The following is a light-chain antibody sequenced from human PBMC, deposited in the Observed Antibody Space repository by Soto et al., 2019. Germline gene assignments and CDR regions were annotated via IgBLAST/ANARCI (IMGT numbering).Light chain of an antibody. CDR1: SSNIGAGYD. V-gene: IGLV1-40*01. J-gene: IGLJ3*02. CDR3: QSYDSSLSGRNWV. Sequence: QSVLTQPPSVSGAPGQRVTISCTGSSSNIGAGYDVHWYQQLPGTAPKLIIYGNSNRPSGVPDRFSGSKSGTSASLAITGLQSEDEADYYCQSYDSSLSGRNWVFGGGTKLTVL. CDR2: GNS.